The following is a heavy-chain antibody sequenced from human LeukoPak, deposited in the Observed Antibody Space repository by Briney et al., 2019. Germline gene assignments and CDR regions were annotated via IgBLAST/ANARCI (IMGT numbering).Heavy chain of an antibody. Sequence: KPSETLSLTCTVSGGSISSHYWSWVRQPAGKGLEWIGRIYASGNTNYNPSLKSRVAMSVDTSKNQFSLKLRSVTAADTAVYYCASYGGNSGNAFDIWGQGTMVTVSS. CDR3: ASYGGNSGNAFDI. D-gene: IGHD4-23*01. CDR2: IYASGNT. J-gene: IGHJ3*02. CDR1: GGSISSHY. V-gene: IGHV4-4*07.